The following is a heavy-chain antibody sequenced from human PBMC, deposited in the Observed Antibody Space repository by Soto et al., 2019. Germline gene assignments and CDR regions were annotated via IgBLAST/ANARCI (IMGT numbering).Heavy chain of an antibody. D-gene: IGHD3-22*01. Sequence: GESLKISCKGSGYSFTSYWIGWVRQMPGKGLEWMGIIYPGDSDTRYSPSFQGQVTISADKSISTAYLQRSSLKAADTAVYYCARSQEWALRITMIVGAFDIWGQATMVTVSS. J-gene: IGHJ3*02. CDR1: GYSFTSYW. CDR2: IYPGDSDT. V-gene: IGHV5-51*01. CDR3: ARSQEWALRITMIVGAFDI.